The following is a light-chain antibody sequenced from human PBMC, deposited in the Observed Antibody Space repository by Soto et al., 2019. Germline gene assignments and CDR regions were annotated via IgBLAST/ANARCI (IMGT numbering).Light chain of an antibody. V-gene: IGKV4-1*01. J-gene: IGKJ4*01. Sequence: DIVMTQSPDSLAVSLGERATINCESSQSVLFTSNNKNYLGWYQQKPGQPPKLLLSWASARESGVPERFTGSGSGTIFTLSINSLQAEDVAVYYCQQYYTLPLTFGGGTKVDLK. CDR1: QSVLFTSNNKNY. CDR2: WAS. CDR3: QQYYTLPLT.